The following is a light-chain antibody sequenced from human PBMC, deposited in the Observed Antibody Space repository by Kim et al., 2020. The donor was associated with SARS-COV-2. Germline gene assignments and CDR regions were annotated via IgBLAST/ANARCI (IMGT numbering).Light chain of an antibody. V-gene: IGKV4-1*01. CDR2: WES. J-gene: IGKJ2*01. Sequence: RATNNGKSSQSVLHSSNNKNYYAWYQQKPEQPPTRLIYWESTRESGVPDRFSGSGSGTDVTLTISNLQAEDVAVYYCQQYDSAPQTFGQGTKLEI. CDR1: QSVLHSSNNKNY. CDR3: QQYDSAPQT.